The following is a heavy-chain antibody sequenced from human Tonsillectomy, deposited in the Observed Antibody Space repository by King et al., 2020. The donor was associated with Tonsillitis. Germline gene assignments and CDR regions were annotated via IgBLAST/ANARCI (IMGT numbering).Heavy chain of an antibody. Sequence: QLVQSGAEVKKPGASVKVSCKASGYTFTSYYMHWVRQAPGQGLEWMGIINPSGGSTSYAQKFQGRVTMTRDTSTNTVYMELSSLRSEDTAVYYCARDPDPSYCGGDCYSPTSLQDYWGQGTLVTVSS. V-gene: IGHV1-46*01. CDR1: GYTFTSYY. D-gene: IGHD2-21*02. CDR3: ARDPDPSYCGGDCYSPTSLQDY. J-gene: IGHJ4*02. CDR2: INPSGGST.